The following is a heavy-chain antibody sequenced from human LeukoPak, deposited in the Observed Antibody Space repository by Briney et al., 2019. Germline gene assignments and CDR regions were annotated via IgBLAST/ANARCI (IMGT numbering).Heavy chain of an antibody. CDR1: GGSISSGGYY. J-gene: IGHJ4*02. D-gene: IGHD2/OR15-2a*01. CDR3: ARLHPIGY. V-gene: IGHV4-30-2*01. Sequence: PSQTLSLTCTVSGGSISSGGYYWSWIRQPPGKGQEWIGYIYHSGSTYYNPSLKSRVTISVDRSKNQFSLKLSSVTAADTAVHYCARLHPIGYWGQGTLVTVSS. CDR2: IYHSGST.